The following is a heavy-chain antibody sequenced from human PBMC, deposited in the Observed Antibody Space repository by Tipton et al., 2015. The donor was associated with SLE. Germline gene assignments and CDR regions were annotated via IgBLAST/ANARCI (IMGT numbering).Heavy chain of an antibody. CDR1: GYSITSGYY. CDR2: IYHSGNT. CDR3: ARDSLSYYASGSYQAFDH. V-gene: IGHV4-38-2*02. D-gene: IGHD3-10*01. Sequence: TLSLTCAVSGYSITSGYYWGWFRQPPGKGLECIWSIYHSGNTHYNPSLKSRVTVSVDTSKDQFSLKLSSVTAADTAVYYCARDSLSYYASGSYQAFDHWGQGTLVTVSS. J-gene: IGHJ4*02.